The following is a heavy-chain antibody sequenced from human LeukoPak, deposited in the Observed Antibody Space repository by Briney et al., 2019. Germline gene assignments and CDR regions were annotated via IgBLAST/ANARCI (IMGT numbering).Heavy chain of an antibody. CDR1: GGSISSYY. J-gene: IGHJ3*02. V-gene: IGHV4-59*08. Sequence: SETLSLTCTVSGGSISSYYWSWIRQPPGKGLEWIGYIYYSGSTNYNPSLKSRVTISVDTSKNQFSLKLSSVTAADTAVYYCAGSNYYDSSGNHDAFDIWGQGTMVTVSS. D-gene: IGHD3-22*01. CDR2: IYYSGST. CDR3: AGSNYYDSSGNHDAFDI.